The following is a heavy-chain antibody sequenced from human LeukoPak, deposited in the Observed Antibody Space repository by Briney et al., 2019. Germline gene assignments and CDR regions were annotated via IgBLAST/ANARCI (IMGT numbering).Heavy chain of an antibody. V-gene: IGHV4-34*01. CDR1: GGSFSGYY. J-gene: IGHJ4*02. D-gene: IGHD6-19*01. CDR2: INHSGST. Sequence: SETLSLTCAVYGGSFSGYYWSWIRQPPGKGLEWIGEINHSGSTNYNPSLKSRVTISVDTSKNQFSLKLSSVTAADTAVYYCARAVAGTGNSDYWGQGTLVTVSS. CDR3: ARAVAGTGNSDY.